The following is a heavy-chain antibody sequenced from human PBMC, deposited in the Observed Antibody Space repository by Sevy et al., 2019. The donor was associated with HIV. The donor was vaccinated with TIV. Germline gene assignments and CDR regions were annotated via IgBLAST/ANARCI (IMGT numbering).Heavy chain of an antibody. CDR1: GFTFSSYA. CDR2: ISSNGGST. Sequence: GGSLRLSCSASGFTFSSYAMHWVRHAPGKGLEYVSAISSNGGSTYYADSVKGRFTISRDNSKNTLYLQMSSLRAEDTAVYYCVKDPGGCSGGSCYQTTGFLDYWGQGTLVTVSS. D-gene: IGHD2-15*01. CDR3: VKDPGGCSGGSCYQTTGFLDY. V-gene: IGHV3-64D*06. J-gene: IGHJ4*02.